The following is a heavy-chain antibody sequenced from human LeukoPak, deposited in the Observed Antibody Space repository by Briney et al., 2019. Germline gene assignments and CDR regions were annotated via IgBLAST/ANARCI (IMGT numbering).Heavy chain of an antibody. CDR3: ASLATGYSSGWYRDY. CDR1: GGSISSYY. V-gene: IGHV4-59*08. Sequence: SETLSLTCTVSGGSISSYYWSWIRQPPGKGLEWIGYIYYSGSINYNPSLKSRVTISVDTSKNQFSLKLSSVTAADTAVYYCASLATGYSSGWYRDYWGQGTLVTVSS. CDR2: IYYSGSI. J-gene: IGHJ4*02. D-gene: IGHD6-19*01.